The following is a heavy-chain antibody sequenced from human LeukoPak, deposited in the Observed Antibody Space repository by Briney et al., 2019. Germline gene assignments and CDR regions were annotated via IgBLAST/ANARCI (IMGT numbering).Heavy chain of an antibody. CDR2: IYYSGST. Sequence: PSETLSLTCTVSGGSISSYYWSWIRQPPGKGLEWIGYIYYSGSTNYNPSPKSRVTISVDTSKNQFSLKLSSVTAADTAVYYCARGPFSRFDYWGQGTLVTVSS. CDR3: ARGPFSRFDY. V-gene: IGHV4-59*01. J-gene: IGHJ4*02. D-gene: IGHD3-16*01. CDR1: GGSISSYY.